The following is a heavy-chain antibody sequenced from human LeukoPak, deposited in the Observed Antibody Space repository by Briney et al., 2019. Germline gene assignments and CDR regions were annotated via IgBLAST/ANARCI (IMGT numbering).Heavy chain of an antibody. V-gene: IGHV3-30-3*01. D-gene: IGHD7-27*01. CDR3: AKDQSLTGDDAFDV. CDR1: GFTFSSYA. J-gene: IGHJ3*01. CDR2: ISYDGSNK. Sequence: GGSLRLSCAASGFTFSSYAMHWVRQAPGKGLEWVAVISYDGSNKYYADSVKGRFTISRDNSKSTLSLQMNSLRADDTAVYYCAKDQSLTGDDAFDVWGQGTMVTVSS.